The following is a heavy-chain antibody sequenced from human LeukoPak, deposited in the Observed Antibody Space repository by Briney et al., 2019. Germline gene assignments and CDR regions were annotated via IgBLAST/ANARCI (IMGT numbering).Heavy chain of an antibody. CDR3: AKDRGQYSTGVFDY. V-gene: IGHV3-9*03. CDR1: GFTFDDYA. CDR2: ISWNSGSI. Sequence: GRXLRLSCAASGFTFDDYAMHWVRQAPGKGLEWVSGISWNSGSIGYADSVKGRFTISRDNAKNSLYLQMNSLRAEDMALYYCAKDRGQYSTGVFDYWGQGTLVTVSS. D-gene: IGHD6-25*01. J-gene: IGHJ4*02.